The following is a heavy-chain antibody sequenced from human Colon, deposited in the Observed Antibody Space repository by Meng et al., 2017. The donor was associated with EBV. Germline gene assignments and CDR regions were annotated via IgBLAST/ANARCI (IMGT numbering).Heavy chain of an antibody. CDR3: AHMLADGYKNVYFNY. V-gene: IGHV2-5*02. J-gene: IGHJ4*02. D-gene: IGHD5-24*01. CDR1: GFSLSASAVG. Sequence: QITLKESGPTLVKPXQTLTLTCTFPGFSLSASAVGVGWIRQPPGKALEWLAVIYWDDDERYNPSLKTRLAITKDTSKNQVVLRMTNMDPVDTATYYCAHMLADGYKNVYFNYWGQGTLITVSS. CDR2: IYWDDDE.